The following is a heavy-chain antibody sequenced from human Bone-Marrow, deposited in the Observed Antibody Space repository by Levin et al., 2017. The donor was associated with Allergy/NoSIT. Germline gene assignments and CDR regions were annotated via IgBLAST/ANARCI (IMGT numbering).Heavy chain of an antibody. D-gene: IGHD4-23*01. CDR2: IDYSGTT. CDR1: GGSISTFH. CDR3: ARGNYGGEAFDI. V-gene: IGHV4-59*01. J-gene: IGHJ3*02. Sequence: SETLSLTCTVSGGSISTFHWNWIRQPPGKGLEWIGNIDYSGTTKYNPSLKSRVTMLVDTSKKQFSLKLNSVTAADTSVYYCARGNYGGEAFDIWGQGTIVTVSS.